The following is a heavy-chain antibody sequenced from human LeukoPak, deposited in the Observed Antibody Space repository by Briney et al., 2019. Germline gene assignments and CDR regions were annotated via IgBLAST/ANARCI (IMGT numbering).Heavy chain of an antibody. J-gene: IGHJ6*03. Sequence: SETLSLTCTVSGGSISSYYWSWIRQPPGKGLEWIGYIYYSGSTNYNPSLKSRVTISVDTSKNQFSLKLSSVTAADTAVYYCARARSVVTRDYYYYMGVWGKGTTVTVSS. CDR2: IYYSGST. CDR3: ARARSVVTRDYYYYMGV. CDR1: GGSISSYY. V-gene: IGHV4-59*01. D-gene: IGHD4-23*01.